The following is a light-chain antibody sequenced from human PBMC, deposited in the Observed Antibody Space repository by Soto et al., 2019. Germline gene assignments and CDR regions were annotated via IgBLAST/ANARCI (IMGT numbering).Light chain of an antibody. Sequence: EIVLTQFPGTLSLSPGERATLSCRASQSISSNYLAWYQQKPGQAPRFLIYGVSSRATGVPDRFSGSGSGTDFTLTISRLEPEDFAVYYCQQYGDSPPWTFGQGTKVEIK. CDR2: GVS. CDR3: QQYGDSPPWT. J-gene: IGKJ1*01. V-gene: IGKV3-20*01. CDR1: QSISSNY.